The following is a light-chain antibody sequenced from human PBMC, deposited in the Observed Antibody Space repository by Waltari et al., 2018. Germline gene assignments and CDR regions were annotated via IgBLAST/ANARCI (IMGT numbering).Light chain of an antibody. V-gene: IGKV3-11*01. CDR1: EDVSIS. CDR3: QQRRNWPPLT. Sequence: ETVLTQSPATLSLSPGERATRPCRASEDVSISLAWYQQKPGQAPRLLIYDASNRATGIPTRFSGSGSGTDFTLTISSLEPEDFALYYCQQRRNWPPLTFGGGTKVE. J-gene: IGKJ4*01. CDR2: DAS.